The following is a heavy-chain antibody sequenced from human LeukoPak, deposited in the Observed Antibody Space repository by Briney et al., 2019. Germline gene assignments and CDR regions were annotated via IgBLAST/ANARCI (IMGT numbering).Heavy chain of an antibody. Sequence: GGSLRLSCAASGFTFRSYEFNWVRQAPGKGLERVSYISDIGTNQHYADSVKGRFIISRDNAKNSLYLQMNSLTAEDTAVYYCARDRSKVTAYDDALDFWGQGTMVIVSS. J-gene: IGHJ3*01. CDR3: ARDRSKVTAYDDALDF. CDR1: GFTFRSYE. CDR2: ISDIGTNQ. V-gene: IGHV3-48*03. D-gene: IGHD2-21*02.